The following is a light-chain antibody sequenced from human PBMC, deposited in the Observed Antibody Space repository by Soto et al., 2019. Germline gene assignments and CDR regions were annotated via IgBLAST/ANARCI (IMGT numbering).Light chain of an antibody. CDR1: ISDVGGYNY. Sequence: QSALTQPASVSGSPGQSITIYCTGTISDVGGYNYVSWYQQHPGKAPKLMIYDVSNRPSGVSNRFSGSKSGNTASLTISGLQAEDEADYYCSSYTSSSTLYVFGTGTKLTVL. CDR2: DVS. CDR3: SSYTSSSTLYV. J-gene: IGLJ1*01. V-gene: IGLV2-14*01.